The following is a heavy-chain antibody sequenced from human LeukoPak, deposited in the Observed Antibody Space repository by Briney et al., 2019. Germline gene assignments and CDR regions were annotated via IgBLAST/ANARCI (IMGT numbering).Heavy chain of an antibody. Sequence: GGSLRLSCAASGSTVSSNYMSWVRQAPGKGLEWVSVIYSGGSTYYADSVKGRFTISRDNSKNTLYLQMNSLRAEDTAVYYCARTYYYDSSGSDAFDIWGQGTMVTVSS. CDR3: ARTYYYDSSGSDAFDI. V-gene: IGHV3-53*01. J-gene: IGHJ3*02. D-gene: IGHD3-22*01. CDR1: GSTVSSNY. CDR2: IYSGGST.